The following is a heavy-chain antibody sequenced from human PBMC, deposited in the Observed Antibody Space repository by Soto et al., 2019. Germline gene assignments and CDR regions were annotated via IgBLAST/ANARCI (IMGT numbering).Heavy chain of an antibody. D-gene: IGHD3-10*01. J-gene: IGHJ6*04. V-gene: IGHV3-74*01. CDR3: ARGWFGPDV. CDR1: GFTFSSYA. Sequence: PGGSLRLSCAASGFTFSSYAMSWVRQAPGKGLEWVSGINNAGTDSTYADSVKGRFTSSRDNAKNMLYLQMNSLRVEDTAVYYCARGWFGPDVWGKGTTVTVSS. CDR2: INNAGTDS.